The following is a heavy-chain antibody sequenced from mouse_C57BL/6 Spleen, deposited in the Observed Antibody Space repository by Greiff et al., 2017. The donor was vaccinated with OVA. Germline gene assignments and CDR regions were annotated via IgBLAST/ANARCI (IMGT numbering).Heavy chain of an antibody. CDR3: ARRDWDAMDY. Sequence: QVQLQQSGAELVKPGASVKLSCKASGYTFTSYWMHWVKQRPGQGLEWIGMIHPNSGRTNYNEKFKSKATLTVDKSSSTAYMQLSSLTSEDSAVYYGARRDWDAMDYWGQGTSVTVSS. V-gene: IGHV1-64*01. CDR2: IHPNSGRT. D-gene: IGHD4-1*01. J-gene: IGHJ4*01. CDR1: GYTFTSYW.